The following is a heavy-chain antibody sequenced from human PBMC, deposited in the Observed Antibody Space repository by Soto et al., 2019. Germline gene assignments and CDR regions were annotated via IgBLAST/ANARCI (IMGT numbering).Heavy chain of an antibody. V-gene: IGHV6-1*01. Sequence: SKTLSLTCAISGDSVSSNSAAWNWIRQSPSRGLEWLGRTYYRSKWYNDYAVSVKSRITINPDTSKNQFSLQLNSVTPEDTAVYYCARGGVVPAAAYYYYGMDVWGQGTTVTVSS. J-gene: IGHJ6*02. CDR3: ARGGVVPAAAYYYYGMDV. D-gene: IGHD2-2*01. CDR1: GDSVSSNSAA. CDR2: TYYRSKWYN.